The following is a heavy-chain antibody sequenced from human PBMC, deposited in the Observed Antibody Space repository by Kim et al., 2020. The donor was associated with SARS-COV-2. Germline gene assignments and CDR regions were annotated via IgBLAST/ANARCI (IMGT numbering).Heavy chain of an antibody. CDR3: VKDKTRASLDYGMDV. Sequence: GGSLRLSCSASGFTFNNYAMHWVRQAPGKGLEFVSAITNNGGTTYYAESVKGRFTISRDNSKNTLFAQMSSLRPDDTAVYYCVKDKTRASLDYGMDVWGQGTTVTVSS. V-gene: IGHV3-64*05. CDR2: ITNNGGTT. D-gene: IGHD1-7*01. CDR1: GFTFNNYA. J-gene: IGHJ6*02.